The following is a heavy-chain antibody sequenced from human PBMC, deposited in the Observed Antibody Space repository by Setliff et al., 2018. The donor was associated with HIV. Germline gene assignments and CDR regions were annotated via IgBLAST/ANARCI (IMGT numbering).Heavy chain of an antibody. CDR3: AKGAGFYGDYTFDY. CDR1: GASITSHY. D-gene: IGHD4-17*01. Sequence: PSETLSLTFTVSGASITSHYWSWIRQSPGRELEWIGYIYSTGSTNYNPSLQSRVSISMDASKNKFSLKVTSVTSADTAVYYCAKGAGFYGDYTFDYWGQGNLVTVSS. J-gene: IGHJ4*02. V-gene: IGHV4-59*11. CDR2: IYSTGST.